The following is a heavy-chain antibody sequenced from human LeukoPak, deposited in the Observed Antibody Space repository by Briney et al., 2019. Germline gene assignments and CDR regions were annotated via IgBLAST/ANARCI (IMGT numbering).Heavy chain of an antibody. Sequence: PGGSLRLSCAASGFTFSSYWMHWVRQAPGKGLVWVSRVDTDGSSTAYADSVKGRFTISRDNAKNTLYLQMNSLRAEDTAVYYCARVGYCSGCSCYSPNHYYGMDVWGQGTTVTVSS. D-gene: IGHD2-15*01. CDR3: ARVGYCSGCSCYSPNHYYGMDV. V-gene: IGHV3-74*03. J-gene: IGHJ6*02. CDR2: VDTDGSST. CDR1: GFTFSSYW.